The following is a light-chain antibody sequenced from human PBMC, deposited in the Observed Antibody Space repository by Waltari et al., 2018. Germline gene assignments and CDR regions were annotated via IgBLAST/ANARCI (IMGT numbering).Light chain of an antibody. J-gene: IGLJ2*01. CDR1: SSDVGGYNL. Sequence: QSALTQPASVSGSPGQSITISCTGTSSDVGGYNLVSWYQQPPGKAPKLMIYEGSKRPSGVSNRFSGSKSGNTASLTISGLQAEDEADYYCCSYAGSSTSVVFGGGTKLTVL. CDR2: EGS. V-gene: IGLV2-23*01. CDR3: CSYAGSSTSVV.